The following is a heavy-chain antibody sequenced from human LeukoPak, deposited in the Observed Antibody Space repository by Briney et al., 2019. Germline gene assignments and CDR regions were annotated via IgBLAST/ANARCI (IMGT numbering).Heavy chain of an antibody. CDR1: GFTFSSYA. Sequence: GGSLRLSCAASGFTFSSYAMTWVRQAPGKGLEWVSCIYGSDGRTYYADSVKGRFTISRDNSKNSLYLQMNSLRTEDTALYYCAKDVSESGDAFDIWGRGTMVTVSS. J-gene: IGHJ3*02. D-gene: IGHD3-3*01. V-gene: IGHV3-43*02. CDR3: AKDVSESGDAFDI. CDR2: IYGSDGRT.